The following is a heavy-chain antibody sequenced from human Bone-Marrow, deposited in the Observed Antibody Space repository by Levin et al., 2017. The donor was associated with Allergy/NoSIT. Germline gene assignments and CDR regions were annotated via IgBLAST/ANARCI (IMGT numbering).Heavy chain of an antibody. CDR3: AREDCSRGSCYLARSDGYHYYLYYGMDV. CDR1: SYTFVKYG. J-gene: IGHJ6*02. Sequence: PLASVKVSCKASSYTFVKYGISWVRQAPGQGLEWMGWISPKNGNTNYAQKFWGRVTLTTDTSTRTAYMELRGLRSDDTAVYYCAREDCSRGSCYLARSDGYHYYLYYGMDVWGQGTPVTVSS. CDR2: ISPKNGNT. D-gene: IGHD2-15*01. V-gene: IGHV1-18*01.